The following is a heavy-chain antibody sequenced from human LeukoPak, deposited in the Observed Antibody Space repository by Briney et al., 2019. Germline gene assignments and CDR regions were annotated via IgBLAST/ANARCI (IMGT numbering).Heavy chain of an antibody. CDR2: ISWNSGSI. J-gene: IGHJ6*02. CDR3: AKDGKSYYYYGMDV. Sequence: QTGGSLRLSCAASGFTFDDYAMHWVRQAPGKGLEWVSGISWNSGSIGYADSVKGRFTISRDNAKNSLYLQMNSLRAEDTALYYCAKDGKSYYYYGMDVWGQGTTVTVSS. CDR1: GFTFDDYA. V-gene: IGHV3-9*01.